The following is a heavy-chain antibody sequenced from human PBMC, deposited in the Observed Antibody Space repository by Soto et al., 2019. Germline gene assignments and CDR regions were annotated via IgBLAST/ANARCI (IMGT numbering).Heavy chain of an antibody. CDR2: IEYDGSNK. CDR3: ARDLNYQRDGMDV. D-gene: IGHD4-4*01. V-gene: IGHV3-30-3*01. J-gene: IGHJ6*02. CDR1: GFTFSSYA. Sequence: QVHLVESGGGVVQPGRSLRLSCAASGFTFSSYAMHWFRQAPGKGLGWVAVIEYDGSNKYYADSVKGRFTISRDNSKNTLYLQMNSLRAEDTAVYYCARDLNYQRDGMDVWGQGTTVTVSS.